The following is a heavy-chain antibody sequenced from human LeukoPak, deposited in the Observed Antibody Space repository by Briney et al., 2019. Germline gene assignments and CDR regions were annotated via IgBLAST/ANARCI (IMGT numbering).Heavy chain of an antibody. CDR2: INTDGSTT. V-gene: IGHV3-74*01. J-gene: IGHJ4*02. CDR3: ARGRGGSYHY. D-gene: IGHD1-26*01. Sequence: TGGSLRVSCAASGFTFSNDWMHWVRQAPGKGLVWVSRINTDGSTTTYADSVKGRFTISRDNAKNTLYLQMNSLRVEDTAVYYCARGRGGSYHYWGQGTLVTVSS. CDR1: GFTFSNDW.